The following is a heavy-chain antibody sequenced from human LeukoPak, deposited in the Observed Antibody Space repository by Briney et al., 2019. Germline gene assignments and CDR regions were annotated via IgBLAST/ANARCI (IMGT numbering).Heavy chain of an antibody. CDR2: INHSGST. CDR3: ARSAMKFPRAANWFDP. J-gene: IGHJ5*02. Sequence: PSETLSLTCAVYGGSFSRYYWSWIRQPPGKGLEWIREINHSGSTNYNPSLKSRVTISVDTSKNQFSLKLSSVTAADTAVYYCARSAMKFPRAANWFDPWGQGTLVTVSS. D-gene: IGHD2-2*01. V-gene: IGHV4-34*01. CDR1: GGSFSRYY.